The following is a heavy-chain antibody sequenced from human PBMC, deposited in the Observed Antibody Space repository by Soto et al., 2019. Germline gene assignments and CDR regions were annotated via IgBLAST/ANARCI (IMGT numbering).Heavy chain of an antibody. CDR3: ARDGAYDYVWGSYRYTFDY. V-gene: IGHV4-61*01. D-gene: IGHD3-16*02. J-gene: IGHJ4*02. CDR2: IYYSGST. Sequence: SETLSLTCTVSGGSVSSGSYYWSWIRQPPGKGLEWIGYIYYSGSTNYNPSLKRRVTISVDTSKNQFSLKLSSVTAADTAVYYCARDGAYDYVWGSYRYTFDYWGRGTLVTVSS. CDR1: GGSVSSGSYY.